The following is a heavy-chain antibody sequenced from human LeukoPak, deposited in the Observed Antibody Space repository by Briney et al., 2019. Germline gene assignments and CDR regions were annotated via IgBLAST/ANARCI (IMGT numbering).Heavy chain of an antibody. D-gene: IGHD2-8*01. CDR3: ARDSWSNWFDP. V-gene: IGHV4-59*01. CDR1: GGSMKDYY. CDR2: IYYSGST. Sequence: SETLSLTCTVSGGSMKDYYWSWIRQPPGKGLEWIGYIYYSGSTNYNPSLKSRVTISVDTSNNQFSLRLSPVTAADTAVYYCARDSWSNWFDPWGQGTLVTVSS. J-gene: IGHJ5*02.